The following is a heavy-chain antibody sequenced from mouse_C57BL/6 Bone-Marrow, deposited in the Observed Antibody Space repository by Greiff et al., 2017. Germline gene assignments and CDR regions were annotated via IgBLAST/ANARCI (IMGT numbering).Heavy chain of an antibody. Sequence: EVQLQEPGAELVKPGASVKLSCTASGFNIKDYYMHWVKQRTEQGLEWIGRIDPEDGETKYAPKFQGKATLTADKASNTAYLQLSSLTSEDTAVYYCARSWLRGYFDVWGTGTTVTVSS. CDR2: IDPEDGET. CDR1: GFNIKDYY. CDR3: ARSWLRGYFDV. V-gene: IGHV14-2*01. J-gene: IGHJ1*03. D-gene: IGHD2-2*01.